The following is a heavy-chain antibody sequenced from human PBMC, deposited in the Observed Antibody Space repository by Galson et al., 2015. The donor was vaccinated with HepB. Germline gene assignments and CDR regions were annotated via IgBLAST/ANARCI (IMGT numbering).Heavy chain of an antibody. CDR1: GGTFSSYA. D-gene: IGHD2-2*01. J-gene: IGHJ4*02. Sequence: SVKVSCKASGGTFSSYAISWVRQAPGQGLEWMGGIIPISGTANYAQKFQDRVTITADESTSTAYMELSSLRFEDTAVYYCARQRFCSSPSCEFGYWGQGTLVTVSS. CDR2: IIPISGTA. V-gene: IGHV1-69*13. CDR3: ARQRFCSSPSCEFGY.